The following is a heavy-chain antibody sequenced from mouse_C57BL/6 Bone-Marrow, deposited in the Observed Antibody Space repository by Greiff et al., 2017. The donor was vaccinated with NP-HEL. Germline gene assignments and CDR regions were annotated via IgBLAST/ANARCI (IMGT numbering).Heavy chain of an antibody. CDR2: IHPNSGST. D-gene: IGHD2-1*01. CDR1: GYTFTSYW. Sequence: QVQLQQPGAELVKPGASVKLSCKASGYTFTSYWMHWVKQRPGQGLEWIGMIHPNSGSTNYNEKFKSKATLTVDKSSSTAYMQLSSLTSEDSAVYYCARGLGNYSWFAYWGQGTLVTVSA. V-gene: IGHV1-64*01. J-gene: IGHJ3*01. CDR3: ARGLGNYSWFAY.